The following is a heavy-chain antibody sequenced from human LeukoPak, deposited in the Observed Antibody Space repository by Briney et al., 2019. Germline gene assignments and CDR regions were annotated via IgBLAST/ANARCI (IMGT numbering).Heavy chain of an antibody. J-gene: IGHJ4*02. V-gene: IGHV3-30-3*01. CDR1: GFTFSSYA. CDR2: ISYDGSNK. D-gene: IGHD3-22*01. CDR3: ARDPYDSSGYHFDY. Sequence: GGSLRLSCAASGFTFSSYAMHWVRQAPGKGLEWVAVISYDGSNKYYADSVKGQFTISRDNSKNTLYLQMNSLRAEDTAVYYCARDPYDSSGYHFDYWGQGTLVTVSS.